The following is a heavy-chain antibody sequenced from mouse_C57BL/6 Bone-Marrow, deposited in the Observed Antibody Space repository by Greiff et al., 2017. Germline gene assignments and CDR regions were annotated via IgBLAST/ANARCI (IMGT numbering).Heavy chain of an antibody. CDR3: ARHHYYGSRGYWYFDV. CDR1: EYEFPSHD. Sequence: EVKLVESGGGLVQPGESLKLSCESNEYEFPSHDMSWVRKTPEKRLELVAAINSDGGSTYYPDTMERRFIISRDNTKKTLYLQMSSLRSEDTALYYCARHHYYGSRGYWYFDVWGTGTTVTVSS. CDR2: INSDGGST. V-gene: IGHV5-2*01. D-gene: IGHD1-1*01. J-gene: IGHJ1*03.